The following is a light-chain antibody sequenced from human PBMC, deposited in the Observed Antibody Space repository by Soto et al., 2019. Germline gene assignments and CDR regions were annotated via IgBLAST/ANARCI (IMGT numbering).Light chain of an antibody. V-gene: IGKV1-39*01. CDR3: QQSSSPPPHT. Sequence: DIQMTQSPSSLSASVGDRVNITCRASQSISTYLNRYQQKPGKAPKLLIYAASSLQSGVPSRFSCRGSGTEFTLTISSLHPEDFATNYCQQSSSPPPHTFGQGTKLEIK. CDR1: QSISTY. J-gene: IGKJ2*01. CDR2: AAS.